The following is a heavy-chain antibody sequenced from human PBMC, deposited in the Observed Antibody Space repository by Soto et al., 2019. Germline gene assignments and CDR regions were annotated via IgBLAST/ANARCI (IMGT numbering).Heavy chain of an antibody. Sequence: QVQLVQSGAEVKKPGASVKVSCKASGYTFSSYGVSWVRQAPGQGLEWMGWISAYNGDTNYAQKLQGRVTMTTDASTSTAYMELRSLRSDDTAVYYCARDRPFYGSGSCYAFDSWGQGTLVTVSS. J-gene: IGHJ4*02. D-gene: IGHD3-10*01. V-gene: IGHV1-18*01. CDR1: GYTFSSYG. CDR3: ARDRPFYGSGSCYAFDS. CDR2: ISAYNGDT.